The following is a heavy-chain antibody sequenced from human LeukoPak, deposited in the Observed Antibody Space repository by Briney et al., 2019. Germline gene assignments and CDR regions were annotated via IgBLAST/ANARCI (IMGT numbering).Heavy chain of an antibody. Sequence: GGSLRLSSAASGFTFRSYWMNWARQAPGKGLEWVASINHNGNVNYYVDSVKGRFTISRDNAKNSLYLQMSNLRAEDTAVYFCARGGGLDVWGQGATVTVSS. CDR1: GFTFRSYW. CDR2: INHNGNVN. J-gene: IGHJ6*02. D-gene: IGHD3-16*01. CDR3: ARGGGLDV. V-gene: IGHV3-7*03.